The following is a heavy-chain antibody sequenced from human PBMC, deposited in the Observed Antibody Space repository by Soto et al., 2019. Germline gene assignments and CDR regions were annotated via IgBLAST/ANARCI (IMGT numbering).Heavy chain of an antibody. J-gene: IGHJ4*02. CDR3: ARERSGHTDY. Sequence: QVQVVQSGAEVKKPGASVKVSCKASGYTFTSYDINLVRQFTGQGLEWMGWMNPNSGNTGYAQKFQGRVTMTRNTSISTAYMELSSMISEDTAVYYCARERSGHTDYWGQGTLVTVSS. D-gene: IGHD3-3*01. V-gene: IGHV1-8*01. CDR2: MNPNSGNT. CDR1: GYTFTSYD.